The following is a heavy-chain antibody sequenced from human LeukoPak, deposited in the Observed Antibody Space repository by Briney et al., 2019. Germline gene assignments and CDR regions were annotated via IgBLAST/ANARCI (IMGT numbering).Heavy chain of an antibody. J-gene: IGHJ4*02. D-gene: IGHD5-24*01. CDR2: ISDSGTTM. CDR1: GFTFSSYE. Sequence: GGSLRLSCAASGFTFSSYEMNWVRQAPGKGLEWVSYISDSGTTMYYADSVKGRFTISRDNAKNSLYLEMNSLRAEDTAVYYCARDTAPDGYPAGCFDYWGQGTLVTVSS. CDR3: ARDTAPDGYPAGCFDY. V-gene: IGHV3-48*03.